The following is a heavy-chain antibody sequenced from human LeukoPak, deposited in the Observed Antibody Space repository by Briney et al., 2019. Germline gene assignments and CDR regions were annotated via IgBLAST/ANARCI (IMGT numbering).Heavy chain of an antibody. CDR3: ARDVGLSGYDLNDY. J-gene: IGHJ4*02. CDR2: IKYDGSEK. CDR1: GLTFGTYW. V-gene: IGHV3-7*01. Sequence: GGSLRLSCVDSGLTFGTYWMTWVRQAPGKGLEWVANIKYDGSEKYYVDSVKGRFTISRDNAKNSLYLQMNSLRAEDTAVYYCARDVGLSGYDLNDYWGQGTLVTVSS. D-gene: IGHD5-12*01.